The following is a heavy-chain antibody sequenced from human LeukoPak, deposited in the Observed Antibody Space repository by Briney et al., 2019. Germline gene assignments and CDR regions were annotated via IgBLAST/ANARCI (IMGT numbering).Heavy chain of an antibody. CDR2: IHYDGSNK. CDR1: GFTFSTYG. Sequence: GGSLRLSCAASGFTFSTYGLHWVRQAPGKGLEWVAFIHYDGSNKYYADSVKGRFTVSRDNSKNTLYLHMNSLGTEDTAVYYCARGVRRFLEWVSMDVWGKGTTVTVSS. D-gene: IGHD3-3*01. V-gene: IGHV3-30*02. J-gene: IGHJ6*03. CDR3: ARGVRRFLEWVSMDV.